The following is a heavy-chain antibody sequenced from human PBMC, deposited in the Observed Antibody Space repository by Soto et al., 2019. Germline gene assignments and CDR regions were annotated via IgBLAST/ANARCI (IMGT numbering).Heavy chain of an antibody. CDR3: AGIIVVVPALDY. CDR2: INAGNGNT. CDR1: GYTFTSYA. Sequence: QVQLVQSGAEEKKPGASVKVSCKASGYTFTSYAMHWVRQAPGQRLEWMGWINAGNGNTKYSQKFQGRVTITRDTPASTANMGLGGLRSEDTAVYYWAGIIVVVPALDYWGQGPRVTVSS. V-gene: IGHV1-3*05. D-gene: IGHD2-21*02. J-gene: IGHJ4*02.